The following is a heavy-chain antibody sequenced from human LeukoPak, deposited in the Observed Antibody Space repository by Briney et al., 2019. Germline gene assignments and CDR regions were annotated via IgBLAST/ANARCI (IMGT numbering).Heavy chain of an antibody. CDR1: GFTFSSYA. CDR2: ISGSGGST. D-gene: IGHD6-13*01. CDR3: AFKGGDTSRDAYFQH. J-gene: IGHJ1*01. Sequence: GGSLRLSCAASGFTFSSYAMSWVRQAPGKGLEWVSAISGSGGSTYYADSVRGRFTISRDNSKNTLYLQMNSLRAEDTAVYYCAFKGGDTSRDAYFQHWGQGTLVIVSS. V-gene: IGHV3-23*01.